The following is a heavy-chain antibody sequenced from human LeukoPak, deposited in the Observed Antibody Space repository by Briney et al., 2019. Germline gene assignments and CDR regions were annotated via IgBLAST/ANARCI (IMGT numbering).Heavy chain of an antibody. CDR2: ISSSGSTI. CDR3: ARTGRWLQLGSPFDY. D-gene: IGHD5-24*01. Sequence: GGSLRLSCAASGFTFSSYEMNWVRQAPGKGLEWVSYISSSGSTIYYADSVKGRFTISRDNAKNSLYLQMNSLRAEDTAVYYCARTGRWLQLGSPFDYWGQGTLVTVSS. J-gene: IGHJ4*02. CDR1: GFTFSSYE. V-gene: IGHV3-48*03.